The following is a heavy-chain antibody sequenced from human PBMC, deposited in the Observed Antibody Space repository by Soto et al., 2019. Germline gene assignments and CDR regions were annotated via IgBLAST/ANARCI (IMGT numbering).Heavy chain of an antibody. J-gene: IGHJ3*02. CDR2: ISWNSGSI. V-gene: IGHV3-9*01. CDR3: AKPTSSSWHPDDAFEI. Sequence: PGGSLRLSCAASGFTFDDYAMHWVRQAPGKGLEWVSGISWNSGSIGYADSVKGRFTISRDNAKNSLYLQMNSLRAEDTALYYCAKPTSSSWHPDDAFEIWGQGTMVTVSS. D-gene: IGHD6-13*01. CDR1: GFTFDDYA.